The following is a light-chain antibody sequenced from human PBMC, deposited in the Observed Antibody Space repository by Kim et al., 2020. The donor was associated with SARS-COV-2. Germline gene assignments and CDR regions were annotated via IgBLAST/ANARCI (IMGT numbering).Light chain of an antibody. CDR2: GVS. V-gene: IGLV2-14*03. J-gene: IGLJ3*02. CDR1: SSDVGGYNY. CDR3: TSYTSSRTWV. Sequence: QSVLTQPASVSGSPGQSIIISCTGTSSDVGGYNYVSWYQHYPGKAPNLMIYGVSKRPSGVSSRFSGSKSDNTASLTISGLQPEDEADYYCTSYTSSRTWVFGGGTQLTVL.